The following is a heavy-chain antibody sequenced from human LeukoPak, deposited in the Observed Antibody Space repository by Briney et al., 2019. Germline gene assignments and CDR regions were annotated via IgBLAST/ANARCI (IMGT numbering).Heavy chain of an antibody. D-gene: IGHD3-16*01. CDR3: AKGRGPKISHPIDY. Sequence: PGRSLRLSCAASGFTFSNFAMSWVRQAPGKGLEWVSGISGSDGGTYYADSVKGRLIISRDNSKNTLYLQMNSLRAEDTAAYYCAKGRGPKISHPIDYWGQGTLVTVSS. CDR2: ISGSDGGT. J-gene: IGHJ4*02. CDR1: GFTFSNFA. V-gene: IGHV3-23*01.